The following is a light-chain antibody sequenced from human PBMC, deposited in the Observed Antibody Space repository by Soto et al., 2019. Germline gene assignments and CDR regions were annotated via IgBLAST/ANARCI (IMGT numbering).Light chain of an antibody. CDR2: AAS. CDR3: QQSYSTPDT. CDR1: QSISSY. Sequence: DIQMTQSPSSLSASVGDRVTITCRASQSISSYLNWYQQKPGKAPKLLSYAASSLQSGVPSRFNGSGSGTDFTLTISSLQPEDFATYYCQQSYSTPDTFGQGTKLEIK. V-gene: IGKV1-39*01. J-gene: IGKJ2*01.